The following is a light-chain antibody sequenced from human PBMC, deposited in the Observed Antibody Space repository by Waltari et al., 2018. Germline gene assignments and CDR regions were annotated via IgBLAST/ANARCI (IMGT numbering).Light chain of an antibody. J-gene: IGKJ4*01. Sequence: EIVLTQSPATLSLSPGQSAALSSRASQTISTSLAWYQQKPGQPPRLVIYDASNRATDIPARFSGSGSETDFTLTISSLEAEDFAVYYCQQRYTWPLAFGGGTTVEIK. CDR2: DAS. CDR3: QQRYTWPLA. V-gene: IGKV3-11*01. CDR1: QTISTS.